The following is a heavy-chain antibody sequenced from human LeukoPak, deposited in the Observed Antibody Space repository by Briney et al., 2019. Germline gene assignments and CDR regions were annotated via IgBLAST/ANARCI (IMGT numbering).Heavy chain of an antibody. J-gene: IGHJ6*02. CDR1: GFTFSSYW. CDR3: ARELGYCSSTSCYGYYGMDV. CDR2: INSDGSST. D-gene: IGHD2-2*01. Sequence: GGSLRLSCAASGFTFSSYWMPWVRQAPGKGLVWVSRINSDGSSTSYADSVKGRFTISRDNAKNTLYLQMNSLRAEDTAVYYCARELGYCSSTSCYGYYGMDVWGQGTTVTVSS. V-gene: IGHV3-74*01.